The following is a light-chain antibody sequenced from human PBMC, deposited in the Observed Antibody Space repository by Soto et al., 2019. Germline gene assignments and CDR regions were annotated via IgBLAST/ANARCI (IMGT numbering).Light chain of an antibody. J-gene: IGLJ1*01. Sequence: QSALTQPASVSGSPGQSITISCTGTSSDVGGYNYVSWYQHHPGTAPKLMIFEVSNRPSGVSNRFSGSKSGNTASLTISGLQAEAGAEYYCRSYTSSSTLYVFGTGTKITVL. CDR1: SSDVGGYNY. CDR3: RSYTSSSTLYV. V-gene: IGLV2-14*01. CDR2: EVS.